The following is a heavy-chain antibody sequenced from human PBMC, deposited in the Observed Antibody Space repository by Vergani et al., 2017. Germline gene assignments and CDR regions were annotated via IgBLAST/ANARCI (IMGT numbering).Heavy chain of an antibody. J-gene: IGHJ2*01. CDR1: GYNFPNYW. CDR3: AGRSLLCAGITNCYRGNWFFDP. Sequence: EVQLVQSGAELKKPGESLKISCQGSGYNFPNYWIGWVRQMPGKGLEWMGSIYPDDSDTRYSPSFQGQVTISGDKTITTAYLQWSSLRASDTTLDYCAGRSLLCAGITNCYRGNWFFDPWGRGTLVTVSS. V-gene: IGHV5-51*06. D-gene: IGHD2-2*02. CDR2: IYPDDSDT.